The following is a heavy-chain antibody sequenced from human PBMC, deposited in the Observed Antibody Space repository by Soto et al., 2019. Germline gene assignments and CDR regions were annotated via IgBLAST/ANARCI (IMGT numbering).Heavy chain of an antibody. D-gene: IGHD6-25*01. CDR3: ARFPVRRDQRYFDY. Sequence: PSETLSLTCTVSGGSISSYYWSWIRQPPGKGLEWIGYIYYSGSTNYNPSLKSRVTISVDTSKNQFSLKLSSVTAADTAVYYCARFPVRRDQRYFDYWGQGTLVTVSS. J-gene: IGHJ4*02. CDR2: IYYSGST. CDR1: GGSISSYY. V-gene: IGHV4-59*01.